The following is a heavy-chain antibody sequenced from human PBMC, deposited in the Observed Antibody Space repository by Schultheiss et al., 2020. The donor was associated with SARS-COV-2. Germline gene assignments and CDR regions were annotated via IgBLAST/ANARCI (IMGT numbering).Heavy chain of an antibody. J-gene: IGHJ2*01. V-gene: IGHV3-33*08. CDR2: IWYDGSNK. Sequence: GESLKISCATSGITFSDVWMSWVRQAPGKGLEWVAVIWYDGSNKYYADSVKGRFTISRDNSKNTLYLHMNSLRVEDTAVYYCARDGSGGWHFDLWGRGTLVTVSS. CDR1: GITFSDVW. D-gene: IGHD6-25*01. CDR3: ARDGSGGWHFDL.